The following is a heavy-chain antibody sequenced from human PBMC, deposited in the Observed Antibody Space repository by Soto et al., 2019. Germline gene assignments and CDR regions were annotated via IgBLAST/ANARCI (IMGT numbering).Heavy chain of an antibody. V-gene: IGHV2-5*02. CDR3: AHRVLRTVFGLVTTTAIYFDF. CDR1: GFSLTTSGVG. J-gene: IGHJ4*02. D-gene: IGHD3-3*01. CDR2: LYWDDDT. Sequence: QITVNESGPTVVRPTETLTLTCRFSGFSLTTSGVGVGWIRQSPGKAPERRALLYWDDDTRYSASMKSRLSITKDTPKIQVVLTVSDLDPTDTATYACAHRVLRTVFGLVTTTAIYFDFWGQGTPVAVSS.